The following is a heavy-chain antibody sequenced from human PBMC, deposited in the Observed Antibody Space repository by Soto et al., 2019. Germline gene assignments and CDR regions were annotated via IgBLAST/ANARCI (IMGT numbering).Heavy chain of an antibody. CDR3: ASIADY. CDR1: GFTVTTYG. J-gene: IGHJ4*02. CDR2: LTHDGSTD. Sequence: QVQLVESGGGVVQPGRTLRLSCVATGFTVTTYGMQWVRQAPGKALEWVARLTHDGSTDFYADSVKGRFTISRDTSKNTLYLQMNTLRPEDTAVYYCASIADYWGQGTLVTVSS. D-gene: IGHD2-21*01. V-gene: IGHV3-30*05.